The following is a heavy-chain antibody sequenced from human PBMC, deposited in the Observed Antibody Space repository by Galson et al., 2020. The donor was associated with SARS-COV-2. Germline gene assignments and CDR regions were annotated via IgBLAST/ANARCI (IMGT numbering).Heavy chain of an antibody. D-gene: IGHD1-26*01. CDR3: ARARGGSYFGGMDV. Sequence: LSLTCAASGFTFSSYAMHWVRQAPGKGLEWVAVISYDGSNKYYADSVKGRFTISRDNSKNTLYLQMNSLRAEDTAVYYCARARGGSYFGGMDVWGQGTTVTVSS. J-gene: IGHJ6*02. CDR2: ISYDGSNK. V-gene: IGHV3-30*04. CDR1: GFTFSSYA.